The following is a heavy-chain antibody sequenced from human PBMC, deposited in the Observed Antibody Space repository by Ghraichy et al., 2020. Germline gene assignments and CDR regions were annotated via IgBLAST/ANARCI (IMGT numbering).Heavy chain of an antibody. D-gene: IGHD2-2*01. CDR3: AKSPSRIGVVVDPSYGMDV. J-gene: IGHJ6*02. Sequence: LSLTCAASGFTFSSYAMSWVRQAPGKGLEWVSAISGSGGSTYYADSVKGRFTISRDNSKNTLYLQMNSLRAEDTAVYYCAKSPSRIGVVVDPSYGMDVWGQGTTVTVSS. V-gene: IGHV3-23*01. CDR2: ISGSGGST. CDR1: GFTFSSYA.